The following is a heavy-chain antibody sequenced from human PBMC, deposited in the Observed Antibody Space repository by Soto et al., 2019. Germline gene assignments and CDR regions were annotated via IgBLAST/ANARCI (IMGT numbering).Heavy chain of an antibody. J-gene: IGHJ4*02. CDR2: ISGSGGST. Sequence: GGSLRLSCAASGFTFSSYAMSWVRQAPGKGLEWVSAISGSGGSTYYADSVKGRFTISRDNSKNTLYLQMNSLRAEDTAVYYCAKDYYYGSGSYPYFDYWGQGTLVTV. CDR1: GFTFSSYA. CDR3: AKDYYYGSGSYPYFDY. D-gene: IGHD3-10*01. V-gene: IGHV3-23*01.